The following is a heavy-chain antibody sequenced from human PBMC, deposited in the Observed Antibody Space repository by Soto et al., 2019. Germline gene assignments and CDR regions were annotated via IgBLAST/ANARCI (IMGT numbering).Heavy chain of an antibody. V-gene: IGHV1-69*06. CDR3: AREEVVPAAAGSYYYYGMDV. CDR2: IIPIFGTA. CDR1: GGTFSSYA. J-gene: IGHJ6*02. Sequence: SVKVSCKASGGTFSSYAISWVRQAPGQGLEWMGGIIPIFGTANYAQKFQGRVTITADKSTSTAYMELSSLRSEDTAVYYCAREEVVPAAAGSYYYYGMDVWGQGTTVTVSS. D-gene: IGHD2-2*01.